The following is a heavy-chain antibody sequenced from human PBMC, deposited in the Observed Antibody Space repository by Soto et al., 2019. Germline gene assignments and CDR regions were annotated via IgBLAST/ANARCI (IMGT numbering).Heavy chain of an antibody. CDR2: IFHSGST. CDR3: ASRPFGSGSYYLLDP. V-gene: IGHV4-39*01. D-gene: IGHD3-10*01. CDR1: GVSIISNIYY. J-gene: IGHJ5*02. Sequence: SDTLSLTCAVSGVSIISNIYYWVWIRQPPGQGLEWIASIFHSGSTYYNPSLKSRVTMSVDTSKNEFSLSLAPVTAADTAVYYCASRPFGSGSYYLLDPWGQGTLVTVSS.